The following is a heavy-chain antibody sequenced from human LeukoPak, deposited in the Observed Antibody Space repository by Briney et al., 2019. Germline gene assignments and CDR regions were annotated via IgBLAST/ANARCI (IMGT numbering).Heavy chain of an antibody. D-gene: IGHD3-10*01. CDR3: ARGLLWFGELPIPHFDY. V-gene: IGHV4-59*07. CDR2: IYYSGST. J-gene: IGHJ4*02. Sequence: SATLSVTCNASGCSISGYYMSWMRQPPGKGLEWIGYIYYSGSTNYNPSLKSRVTISVDTCKNQFSLKLSSVTAADTAVYYCARGLLWFGELPIPHFDYWGQGTLVTVSS. CDR1: GCSISGYY.